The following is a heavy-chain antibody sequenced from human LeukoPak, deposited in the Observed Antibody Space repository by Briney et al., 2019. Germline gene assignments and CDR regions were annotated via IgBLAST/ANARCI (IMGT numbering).Heavy chain of an antibody. Sequence: GGSLRLSCAASGFTFSRFRMSWVRQPPGKGLEGVANINQDGSEIYYVDSVKGRFTVSTDNSKNSLYLQMTSLRAEDTAVYYCASSWGSVIDFWGQGTLVTVSS. CDR1: GFTFSRFR. CDR2: INQDGSEI. CDR3: ASSWGSVIDF. D-gene: IGHD3-16*01. V-gene: IGHV3-7*01. J-gene: IGHJ4*02.